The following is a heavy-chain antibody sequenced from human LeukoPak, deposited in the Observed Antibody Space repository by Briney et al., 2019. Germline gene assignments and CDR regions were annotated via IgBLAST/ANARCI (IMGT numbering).Heavy chain of an antibody. CDR1: GFTFSIYA. CDR3: AKKGVIMIRGYIDY. CDR2: ITGGGGST. J-gene: IGHJ4*02. Sequence: GGTLRLSCAASGFTFSIYAITWVRQAPGKGLEWVSGITGGGGSTYYTDSVKGRFTISRDNSKNMLYLEMNSLRADDTAVYYCAKKGVIMIRGYIDYWGQGTLVTVSS. D-gene: IGHD3-10*01. V-gene: IGHV3-23*01.